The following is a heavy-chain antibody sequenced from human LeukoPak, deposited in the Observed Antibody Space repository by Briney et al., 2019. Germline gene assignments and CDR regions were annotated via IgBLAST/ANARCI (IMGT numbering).Heavy chain of an antibody. D-gene: IGHD3-10*01. CDR2: IYYSGSS. Sequence: SDTLSLTCTLSVRSISNYYWSWIRQPPGKGLEWIGYIYYSGSSNYNSSLKSRVTISVDKSNNQFSLKLNSVTGADTAVCYCARRAYGSGSFNRYHFDYWGQGTLVAVS. V-gene: IGHV4-59*08. CDR1: VRSISNYY. J-gene: IGHJ4*02. CDR3: ARRAYGSGSFNRYHFDY.